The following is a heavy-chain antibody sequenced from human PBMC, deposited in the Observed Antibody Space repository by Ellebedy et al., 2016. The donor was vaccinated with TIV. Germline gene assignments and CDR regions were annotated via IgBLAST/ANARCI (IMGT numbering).Heavy chain of an antibody. D-gene: IGHD1-26*01. V-gene: IGHV1-8*01. CDR3: AREGLIGKSFDY. CDR1: GYTFTSYD. J-gene: IGHJ4*02. Sequence: ASVKVSCXASGYTFTSYDINWVRQATGQGLEWMGWMNPNSGNTGYAQKFQGRVTMTRNTSISTAYMELSSLRSEDTAVYYCAREGLIGKSFDYWGQGTLVTVSS. CDR2: MNPNSGNT.